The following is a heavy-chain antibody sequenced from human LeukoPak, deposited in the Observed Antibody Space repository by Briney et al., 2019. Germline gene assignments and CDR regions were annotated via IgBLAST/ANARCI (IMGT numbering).Heavy chain of an antibody. CDR1: GGSISSGNYY. CDR2: IYTSGTT. CDR3: ARQGYGGHSRGAADY. Sequence: PSQTLSLTCTVSGGSISSGNYYYSWIRQPAGKGLEWLGRIYTSGTTYYNPSLKSRVTISVDTSKNQFSLKLSSVTAADTAVYYCARQGYGGHSRGAADYWGQGTLVTVSS. D-gene: IGHD4-23*01. J-gene: IGHJ4*02. V-gene: IGHV4-61*02.